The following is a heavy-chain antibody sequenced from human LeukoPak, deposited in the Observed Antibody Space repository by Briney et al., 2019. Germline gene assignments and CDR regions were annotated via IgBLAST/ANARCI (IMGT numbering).Heavy chain of an antibody. CDR1: GYTFTSYD. CDR2: MNPNSGNT. D-gene: IGHD3-10*01. Sequence: GASVKVSCKASGYTFTSYDINWVRQATGQGLEWMGWMNPNSGNTGYAQKFQGRVTITRNTSISTAYMELSSLRSEDTAVYYCAKYIYAEKGYYFGSGTNWFDPWGQGTLVTVSS. CDR3: AKYIYAEKGYYFGSGTNWFDP. J-gene: IGHJ5*02. V-gene: IGHV1-8*03.